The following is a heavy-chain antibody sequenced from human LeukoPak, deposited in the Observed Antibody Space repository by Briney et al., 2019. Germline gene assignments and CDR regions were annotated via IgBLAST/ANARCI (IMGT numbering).Heavy chain of an antibody. CDR3: ARDIASFFGYNSWGFFDY. CDR2: IYYSGST. V-gene: IGHV4-59*01. Sequence: SETLSLTCTVSGGSISSYYWSWIRQPPGKGLEWIGYIYYSGSTNYNPSLKSRVTISVDTSKNQFSLKLSSATAADTAVYYCARDIASFFGYNSWGFFDYWGQGTLVTVSS. J-gene: IGHJ4*02. CDR1: GGSISSYY. D-gene: IGHD5-24*01.